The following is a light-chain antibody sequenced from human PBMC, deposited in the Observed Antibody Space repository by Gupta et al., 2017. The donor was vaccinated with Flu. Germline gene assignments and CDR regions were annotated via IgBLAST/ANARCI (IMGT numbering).Light chain of an antibody. CDR1: NIGSRT. J-gene: IGLJ7*01. V-gene: IGLV3-21*02. CDR2: DDT. Sequence: APGETGRITCGVDNIGSRTVHWYQQRPGQAPILVVYDDTDRPSGIPERFSGYISGNTATLTITRVEGGDEADYYCQLWGGDHAVFGGGTQLTVL. CDR3: QLWGGDHAV.